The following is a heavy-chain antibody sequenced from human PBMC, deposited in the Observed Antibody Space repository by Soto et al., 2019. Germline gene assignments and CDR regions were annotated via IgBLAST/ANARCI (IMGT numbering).Heavy chain of an antibody. Sequence: GESLRLSCEGTGFTFSSYSMNWVRQAHCKGLEWFSSISSSSSYIYYADSVKGRFTISRDNAKNSLYLQMNSLRAEDTAVYYCARDGYGDYSTDAFDIWGQGTMVT. CDR2: ISSSSSYI. CDR1: GFTFSSYS. J-gene: IGHJ3*02. V-gene: IGHV3-21*01. CDR3: ARDGYGDYSTDAFDI. D-gene: IGHD4-17*01.